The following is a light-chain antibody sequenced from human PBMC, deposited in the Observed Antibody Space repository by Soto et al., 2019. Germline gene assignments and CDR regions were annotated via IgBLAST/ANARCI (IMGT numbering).Light chain of an antibody. CDR1: QSISNY. J-gene: IGKJ1*01. Sequence: DIQMTQSPSSLSASVGDRVTITCRASQSISNYLNWYQQKPGKAPKLLIYGASSLQSGVPSRFSGSGSGTAFTLTISSLQPEDFATYYCEQSYSTRCTFGQGTKVEIK. V-gene: IGKV1-39*01. CDR2: GAS. CDR3: EQSYSTRCT.